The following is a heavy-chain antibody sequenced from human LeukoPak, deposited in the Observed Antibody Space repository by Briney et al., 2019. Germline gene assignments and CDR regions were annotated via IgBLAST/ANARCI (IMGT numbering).Heavy chain of an antibody. Sequence: SETLSLTCTVSGGSISSYYWGWIRQPPGKGLEWIGSIYHSGSTYYNPSLKSRVTISVDTSKNQFSLKLSSVTAADTAVYYCAKIVGSDHGSNSYWGQGTLVTVSS. CDR3: AKIVGSDHGSNSY. CDR2: IYHSGST. CDR1: GGSISSYY. J-gene: IGHJ4*02. V-gene: IGHV4-38-2*02. D-gene: IGHD4-23*01.